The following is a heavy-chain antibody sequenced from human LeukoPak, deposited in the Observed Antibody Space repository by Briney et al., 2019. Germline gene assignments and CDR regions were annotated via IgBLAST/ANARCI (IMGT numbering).Heavy chain of an antibody. Sequence: GGSLRLSCAASGFTFSSYGMHWVRQAPGKGLEWVAVIWYDGSNKYYADSVKGRFTISRDNSKNTLYLQMNSLRAEDTAVYYCARAPAVVTAPFDYWGQGTLVTVSP. D-gene: IGHD2-21*02. V-gene: IGHV3-33*01. CDR2: IWYDGSNK. CDR3: ARAPAVVTAPFDY. CDR1: GFTFSSYG. J-gene: IGHJ4*02.